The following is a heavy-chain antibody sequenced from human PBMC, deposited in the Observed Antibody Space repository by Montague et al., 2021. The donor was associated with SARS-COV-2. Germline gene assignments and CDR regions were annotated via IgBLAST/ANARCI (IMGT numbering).Heavy chain of an antibody. J-gene: IGHJ4*02. D-gene: IGHD5-12*01. CDR3: ARAVIYGGYAFAYFDF. Sequence: TLSLTGTVSGGSISSDSYYWSWIRQPAGKGLEWIGRVYTTGSTNYNPPLKSRVTISGDTSRNQFSLRLTSVTAADTAMYYCARAVIYGGYAFAYFDFWGQGVLVTVSS. CDR2: VYTTGST. CDR1: GGSISSDSYY. V-gene: IGHV4-61*02.